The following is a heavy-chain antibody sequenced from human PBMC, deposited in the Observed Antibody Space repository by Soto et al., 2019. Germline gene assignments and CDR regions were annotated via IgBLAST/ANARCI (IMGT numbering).Heavy chain of an antibody. CDR1: GFTFNAYW. CDR2: INRDGTEK. Sequence: EVQLVESGGGLVQPGGSLRLSCAASGFTFNAYWMTWVRQAPGKGLEWVANINRDGTEKNYVDSVKGRFTVSRDNAKNSLHLQMYSLRAEDTAVYYCVRDRTEYGSYGSSYYDVFDIWGQGTKDTVSS. CDR3: VRDRTEYGSYGSSYYDVFDI. V-gene: IGHV3-7*05. D-gene: IGHD6-6*01. J-gene: IGHJ3*02.